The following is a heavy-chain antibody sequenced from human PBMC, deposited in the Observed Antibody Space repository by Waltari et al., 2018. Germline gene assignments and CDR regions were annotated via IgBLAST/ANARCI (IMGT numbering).Heavy chain of an antibody. D-gene: IGHD6-19*01. CDR3: ARAMSSGWSDAFDI. J-gene: IGHJ3*02. CDR1: GGSISSYY. V-gene: IGHV4-59*01. Sequence: QVQLQESGPGLVKPSETLSLTCTVSGGSISSYYWSWIRQPPGKGLEWIGYIYYSGSTNYNPSLTSRVTISVDTSKNQFSLKLSSVTAADTAVYYCARAMSSGWSDAFDIWGQGTMVTVSS. CDR2: IYYSGST.